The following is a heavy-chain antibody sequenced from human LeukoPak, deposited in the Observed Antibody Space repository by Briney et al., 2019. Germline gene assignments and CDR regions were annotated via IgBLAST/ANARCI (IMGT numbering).Heavy chain of an antibody. D-gene: IGHD6-6*01. Sequence: PGGSLRLSCAASGSTFSSYAMSWVRQAPGRGLEWVSASSGSGGSTYYADSVKGRFTIPRDNSKNTLYLQMNSLRAEDTAVYYCAKDVYGIAARRDDAFDIWGQGTMVTVSS. CDR2: SSGSGGST. CDR1: GSTFSSYA. V-gene: IGHV3-23*01. CDR3: AKDVYGIAARRDDAFDI. J-gene: IGHJ3*02.